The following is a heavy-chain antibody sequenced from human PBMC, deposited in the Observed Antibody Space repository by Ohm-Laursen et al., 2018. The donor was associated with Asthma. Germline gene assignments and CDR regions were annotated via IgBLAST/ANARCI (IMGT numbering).Heavy chain of an antibody. CDR2: ISSDGSNK. CDR3: ARRSKICYDTSHCFFDY. V-gene: IGHV3-30*03. Sequence: FLRLSCSASGFTFSDYGMHWVRQAPGKGLEWVAIISSDGSNKFHAESVKGRITPSRDNSKNTLYLEMNSLRAEDTAVYYCARRSKICYDTSHCFFDYWGQGTLVTVSS. CDR1: GFTFSDYG. D-gene: IGHD2-2*01. J-gene: IGHJ4*02.